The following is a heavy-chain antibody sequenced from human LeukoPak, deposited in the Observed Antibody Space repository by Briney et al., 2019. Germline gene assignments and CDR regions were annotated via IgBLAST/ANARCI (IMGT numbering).Heavy chain of an antibody. CDR3: ARDGETSGWYWDAFDI. CDR2: IDHGGNT. CDR1: GGSISSSSYY. Sequence: SETLSLTCTVSGGSISSSSYYWGWIRQPPGKGLEWMGSIDHGGNTYYNPSLQSRVTISVDTSKNQFSLKLSSVTAADTAVYYCARDGETSGWYWDAFDIWGQGTMVTVSS. V-gene: IGHV4-39*07. D-gene: IGHD6-19*01. J-gene: IGHJ3*02.